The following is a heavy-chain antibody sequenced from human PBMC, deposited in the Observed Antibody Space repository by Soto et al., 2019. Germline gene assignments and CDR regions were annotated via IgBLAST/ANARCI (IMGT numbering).Heavy chain of an antibody. Sequence: SETLSLTCAVSGDSISRSYWWSWVRQLPGKGLEWIGEIYHSGSTIHNPSLQSRVTLSVDKSKNEFSLKMSSVTAADTAVYYCTSKFGQLLADAFDIWGQGTMVTVSS. CDR3: TSKFGQLLADAFDI. CDR2: IYHSGST. D-gene: IGHD3-10*01. V-gene: IGHV4-4*02. CDR1: GDSISRSYW. J-gene: IGHJ3*02.